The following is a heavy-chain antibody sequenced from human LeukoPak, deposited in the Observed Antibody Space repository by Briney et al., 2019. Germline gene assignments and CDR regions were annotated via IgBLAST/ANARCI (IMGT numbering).Heavy chain of an antibody. V-gene: IGHV4-59*01. J-gene: IGHJ5*02. CDR1: GGSISSYY. CDR3: ARYFDWSPRRFGP. Sequence: SETLSLTCTVSGGSISSYYWSWIRQPPGKGLEWIGYIYYSGSTNYNPSLKSRVTISVDTSKNQFSLKLSSVTAADTAVYYCARYFDWSPRRFGPWGQGTLVTVSS. D-gene: IGHD3-9*01. CDR2: IYYSGST.